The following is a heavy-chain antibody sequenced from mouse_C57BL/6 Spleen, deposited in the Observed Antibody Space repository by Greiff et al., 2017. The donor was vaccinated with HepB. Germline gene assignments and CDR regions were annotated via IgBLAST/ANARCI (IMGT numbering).Heavy chain of an antibody. V-gene: IGHV1S81*02. CDR2: TNPTNGRT. Sequence: QVQLQQPGADLVKAGASVKMSCKASGYTFTSYWMHWVKQRLGQGLEWFAETNPTNGRTYYNERFKSKATLTVDKSSSTAYMLLSGPTFADSAGYYWARIKKIVAIYFDDWGEGTTLTVSS. J-gene: IGHJ2*01. CDR1: GYTFTSYW. CDR3: ARIKKIVAIYFDD. D-gene: IGHD1-1*01.